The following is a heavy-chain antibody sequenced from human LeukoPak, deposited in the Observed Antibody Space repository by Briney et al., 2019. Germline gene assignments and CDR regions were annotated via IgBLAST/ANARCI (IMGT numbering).Heavy chain of an antibody. D-gene: IGHD3-22*01. J-gene: IGHJ6*03. CDR2: IYSGGST. V-gene: IGHV3-53*01. CDR3: ARDADSSGYYYYMDV. Sequence: GGSLRLSCAASGFTVSSNYMSWVRQAPGKGLEWVSVIYSGGSTYYADSVKGRFTISRDNSKNTLYLQMNSPRAEDTAVYYCARDADSSGYYYYMDVWGKGTTVTVSS. CDR1: GFTVSSNY.